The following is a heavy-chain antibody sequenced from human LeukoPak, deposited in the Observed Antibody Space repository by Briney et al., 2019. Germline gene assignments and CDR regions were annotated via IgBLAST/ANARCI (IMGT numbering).Heavy chain of an antibody. V-gene: IGHV3-23*01. D-gene: IGHD3-10*01. J-gene: IGHJ4*02. CDR3: AKVGYYYGSGSPSNYFDY. CDR1: GFTFSSYA. Sequence: PGGSLRLSCAASGFTFSSYAMSWVRQAPGKGLEWVSAISGSGGSTYYADSVKGRFTISRDNFKNTLYLQMNSLRAEDTAVYYCAKVGYYYGSGSPSNYFDYWGQGTLVTVSS. CDR2: ISGSGGST.